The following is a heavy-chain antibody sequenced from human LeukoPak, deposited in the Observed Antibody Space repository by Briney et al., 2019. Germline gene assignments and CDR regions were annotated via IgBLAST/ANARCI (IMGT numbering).Heavy chain of an antibody. CDR1: GFTFSSYE. Sequence: PGGSLRLSCAASGFTFSSYEMNWVRQAPGKGLEWVSYISGGAGTIYYADSVKGGFTISRDNAKNTLYLQMNSLRAEDTAFYYCVRALNWEDDYWGQETLLTVSS. D-gene: IGHD1-26*01. J-gene: IGHJ4*02. CDR2: ISGGAGTI. CDR3: VRALNWEDDY. V-gene: IGHV3-48*03.